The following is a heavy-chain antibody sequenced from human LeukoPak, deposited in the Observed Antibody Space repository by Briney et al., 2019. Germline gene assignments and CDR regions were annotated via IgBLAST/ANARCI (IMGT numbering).Heavy chain of an antibody. J-gene: IGHJ4*02. CDR1: GFTFSSYG. CDR3: AREQNYDILTGYFDY. V-gene: IGHV3-33*01. D-gene: IGHD3-9*01. Sequence: GGSLRLSCAASGFTFSSYGMHWVRQAPGKGLEWVAVIWYDGSNKYYADSVKGRFAISRDNSKNTLYLQMNSLRAEDTAVYYCAREQNYDILTGYFDYWGQGTLVTVSS. CDR2: IWYDGSNK.